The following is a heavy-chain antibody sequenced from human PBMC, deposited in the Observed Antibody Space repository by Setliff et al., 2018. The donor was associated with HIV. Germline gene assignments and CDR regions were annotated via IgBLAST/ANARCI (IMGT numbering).Heavy chain of an antibody. V-gene: IGHV4-38-2*02. Sequence: SETLSLTCSVSGDFFSSDYYWGWIRQSPGKGLEWIGSFYETGYTNYHPSVKSRVTISIDTSKKQFTPRLTSVTAADTALYFCARDVATVTTPERADWGQGTLVTVSS. CDR2: FYETGYT. J-gene: IGHJ4*02. D-gene: IGHD5-12*01. CDR1: GDFFSSDYY. CDR3: ARDVATVTTPERAD.